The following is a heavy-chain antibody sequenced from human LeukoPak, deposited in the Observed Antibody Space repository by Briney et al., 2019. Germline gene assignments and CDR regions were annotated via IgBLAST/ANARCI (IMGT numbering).Heavy chain of an antibody. Sequence: GGSLRLSCVASGFAFSSYWMSWVRQAPGKGLEWVANIKQDGGEKYYVDSVKGRFTISRDNARNSLFLQMNSLRVEDTAVYYCARDQEYYYGSGSYSFDYWGQGTLVTVSS. J-gene: IGHJ4*02. D-gene: IGHD3-10*01. V-gene: IGHV3-7*01. CDR1: GFAFSSYW. CDR2: IKQDGGEK. CDR3: ARDQEYYYGSGSYSFDY.